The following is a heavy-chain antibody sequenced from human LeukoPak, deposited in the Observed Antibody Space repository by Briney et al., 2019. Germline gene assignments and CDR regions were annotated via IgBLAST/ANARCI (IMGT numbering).Heavy chain of an antibody. D-gene: IGHD6-13*01. CDR3: ARDRYIIAARSDAFDI. V-gene: IGHV3-30*04. CDR1: GFTFSSYA. Sequence: GGSLRLSCAASGFTFSSYAMHWVRQAPGKGLEWVAVISYDGSNKYYADSVKGRSTISRDNSKSTLYLQMNSLRAEDTAVYYCARDRYIIAARSDAFDIWGQGTMVTVSS. CDR2: ISYDGSNK. J-gene: IGHJ3*02.